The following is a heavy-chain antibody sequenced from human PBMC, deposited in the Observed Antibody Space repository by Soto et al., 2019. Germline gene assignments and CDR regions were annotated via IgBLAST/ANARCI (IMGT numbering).Heavy chain of an antibody. D-gene: IGHD3-10*01. CDR1: GFTLSGRS. J-gene: IGHJ6*04. Sequence: EVQLVESGGGLVQPGGSLRLSCAASGFTLSGRSMHWVRQAPGKGLVWVSGIDNAGTDSTYADSVKGRFTSFRDNAKNMLYLQMNSLRVDDTAVYYCARGWFGPDVWGKGTTVTVSS. CDR3: ARGWFGPDV. CDR2: IDNAGTDS. V-gene: IGHV3-74*01.